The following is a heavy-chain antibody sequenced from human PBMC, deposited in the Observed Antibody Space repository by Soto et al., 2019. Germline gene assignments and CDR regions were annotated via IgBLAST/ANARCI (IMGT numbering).Heavy chain of an antibody. CDR2: IIPIFGTA. Sequence: GASVKVSCKASGGTFSSYAISWVRQAPGQGLEWMGGIIPIFGTANYAQKFQGRVTITADESTSTAYMGLSSLRSEDTAVYYCARVIRSIASLYGMDVWGQGTTVTVSS. D-gene: IGHD6-6*01. CDR1: GGTFSSYA. J-gene: IGHJ6*02. V-gene: IGHV1-69*13. CDR3: ARVIRSIASLYGMDV.